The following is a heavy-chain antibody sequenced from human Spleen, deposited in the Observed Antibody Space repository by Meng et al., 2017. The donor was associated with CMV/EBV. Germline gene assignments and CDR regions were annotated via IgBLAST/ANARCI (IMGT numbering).Heavy chain of an antibody. CDR3: ARHKEHQVDY. J-gene: IGHJ4*02. V-gene: IGHV4-61*01. CDR1: GGSVSSGSYY. Sequence: SETLSLTCTVSGGSVSSGSYYWSWIRQPPGKGLEWIGYIYYSGSTNYNPSLKSRVTISGDTSENQFSLRLTSVTATDTAVYYCARHKEHQVDYWGQGTLVTVSS. CDR2: IYYSGST.